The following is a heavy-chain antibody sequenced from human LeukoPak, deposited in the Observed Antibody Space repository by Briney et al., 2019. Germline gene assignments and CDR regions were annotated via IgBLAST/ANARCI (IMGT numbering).Heavy chain of an antibody. V-gene: IGHV1-2*02. Sequence: GASVKVSCKASGYSFTCYYIHWVRQAPGQGLEWMGWINPYTGGTNYAQKFRGRVTMTRDTSISTAYLEVGSLRSDDTVVYYCARDGYYDTSGSYYYYYFMDVWGKGTTVTVYS. CDR2: INPYTGGT. D-gene: IGHD3-22*01. CDR1: GYSFTCYY. CDR3: ARDGYYDTSGSYYYYYFMDV. J-gene: IGHJ6*03.